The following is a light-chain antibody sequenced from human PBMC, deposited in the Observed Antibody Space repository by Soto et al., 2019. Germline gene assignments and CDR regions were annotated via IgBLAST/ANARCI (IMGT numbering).Light chain of an antibody. J-gene: IGLJ2*01. Sequence: QSALTQPASVSGSPGQSITISCSGTSSDVGGYNSVSWYQQHPGKAPKLMIYDVSNRPSGVSNRFSGSKSGNTASLTISGLQAEDEADYYCSSYASGSTLVVFGGGTKLTVL. CDR1: SSDVGGYNS. CDR3: SSYASGSTLVV. CDR2: DVS. V-gene: IGLV2-14*01.